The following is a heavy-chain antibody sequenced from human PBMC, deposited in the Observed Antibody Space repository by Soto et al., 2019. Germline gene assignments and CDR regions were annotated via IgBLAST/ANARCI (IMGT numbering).Heavy chain of an antibody. CDR3: ARPNGSGSPAYFEY. Sequence: PGGSLRLSCGGSGFSFSDFYMSWIRQAPGKGLEWISYISSSGDTIYYADSVRGRFTISRDNAKNSLYLQMDSLRADDTAVYFCARPNGSGSPAYFEYWGPGTLVTVSS. V-gene: IGHV3-11*01. CDR2: ISSSGDTI. CDR1: GFSFSDFY. J-gene: IGHJ4*02. D-gene: IGHD1-26*01.